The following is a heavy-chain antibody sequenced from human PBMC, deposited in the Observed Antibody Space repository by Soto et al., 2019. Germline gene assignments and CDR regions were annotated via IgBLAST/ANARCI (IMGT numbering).Heavy chain of an antibody. CDR2: IYWNDDK. J-gene: IGHJ5*02. V-gene: IGHV2-5*01. D-gene: IGHD3-3*01. CDR1: GFSLSTSGVG. CDR3: AHRSYYDFWSGYYRGVLYNWFDP. Sequence: GSGPTLVNPTQTLTLTCTFSGFSLSTSGVGVGWIRQPPGKALEWLALIYWNDDKRYSPSLKSRLTITKDTSKNQVVLTMTNMDPVDTATYYCAHRSYYDFWSGYYRGVLYNWFDPWGQGTLVTVSS.